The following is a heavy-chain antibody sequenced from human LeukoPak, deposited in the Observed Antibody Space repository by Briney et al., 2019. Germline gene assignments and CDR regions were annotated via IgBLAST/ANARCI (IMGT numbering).Heavy chain of an antibody. D-gene: IGHD6-13*01. J-gene: IGHJ4*02. CDR3: ARLYSSSWYMSDY. Sequence: GSLRLSCAASGFTFSSYGMHWVRQAPGKGLEWVAVIWYDGSNKYYADSVKGRFTISRDNSKNTLYLQMNSLRAEDTAVYYCARLYSSSWYMSDYWGQGTLVTVSS. CDR1: GFTFSSYG. V-gene: IGHV3-33*01. CDR2: IWYDGSNK.